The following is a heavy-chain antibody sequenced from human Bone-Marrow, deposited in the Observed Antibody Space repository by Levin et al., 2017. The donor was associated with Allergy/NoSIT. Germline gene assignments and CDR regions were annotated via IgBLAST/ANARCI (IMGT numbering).Heavy chain of an antibody. D-gene: IGHD3-22*01. CDR1: GFTFSRFW. Sequence: GGSLRLSCAASGFTFSRFWMHWVRQAPGQGPVWVSRIYSDTSNTDYADSVKGRFTVSRDNAKNTLYLQMNSLRAEDTAVYYCVRDPMMSGDYWGQGTLVTVSS. CDR2: IYSDTSNT. J-gene: IGHJ4*02. CDR3: VRDPMMSGDY. V-gene: IGHV3-74*01.